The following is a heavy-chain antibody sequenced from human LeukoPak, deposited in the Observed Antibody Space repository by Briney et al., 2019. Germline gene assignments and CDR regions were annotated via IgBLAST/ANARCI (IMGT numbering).Heavy chain of an antibody. CDR3: ARERRSWGSWDAFDI. D-gene: IGHD7-27*01. Sequence: SGGSLRLSCAASGFTFSSYGMHWVRQAPGKGLEWVAVIWYDGSNKYYADSVKGRFTISRDNSKNTLYLQMNSLRAEDTAVYYCARERRSWGSWDAFDIWGQGTMVTVSS. CDR1: GFTFSSYG. V-gene: IGHV3-33*01. CDR2: IWYDGSNK. J-gene: IGHJ3*02.